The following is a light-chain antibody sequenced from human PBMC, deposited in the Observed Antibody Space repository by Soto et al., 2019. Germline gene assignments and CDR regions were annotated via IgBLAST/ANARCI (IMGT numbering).Light chain of an antibody. CDR1: QDISNY. V-gene: IGKV1-33*01. CDR3: PQYANLPPFT. J-gene: IGKJ3*01. CDR2: DAS. Sequence: DIQMTQSPSSLSASVGDRVTITCQASQDISNYLNWYQQKPGKAPKLLIYDASNLETGVPSRFSGSGSGTDFTFTISSLQPEDMATYYCPQYANLPPFTFGPGTKVDIK.